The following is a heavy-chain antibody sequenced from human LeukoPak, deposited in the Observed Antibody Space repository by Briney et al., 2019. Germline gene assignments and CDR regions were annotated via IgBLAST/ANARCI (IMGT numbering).Heavy chain of an antibody. D-gene: IGHD6-19*01. CDR1: GFTFSSYS. J-gene: IGHJ4*02. CDR3: ARGPDSSGWL. CDR2: ISSSSSYI. V-gene: IGHV3-21*01. Sequence: PGGSLRLSCAVSGFTFSSYSMNWVRQAPGKGLGWVSSISSSSSYIYYADSVKGQFTISRDNAKNSLYLQMNSLRAEDTAVYYCARGPDSSGWLWGQGTLVTVSS.